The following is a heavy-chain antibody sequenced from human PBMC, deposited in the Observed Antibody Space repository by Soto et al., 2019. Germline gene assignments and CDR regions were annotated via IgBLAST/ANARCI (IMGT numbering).Heavy chain of an antibody. D-gene: IGHD5-18*01. CDR1: GYTFTSYY. J-gene: IGHJ6*02. CDR3: ARGEHGYSYGSYGMDV. Sequence: ASVKVSCKASGYTFTSYYMHWVRQAPGQGLEWMGIINPSGGSTSYAQKFQGRVTMTRDTSTSTVYMELSSLRSEDTAVYYCARGEHGYSYGSYGMDVWGQGTTVTVSS. CDR2: INPSGGST. V-gene: IGHV1-46*01.